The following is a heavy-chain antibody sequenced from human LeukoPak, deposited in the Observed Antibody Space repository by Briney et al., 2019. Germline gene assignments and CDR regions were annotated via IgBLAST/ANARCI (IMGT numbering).Heavy chain of an antibody. J-gene: IGHJ4*02. CDR3: ARDRYYGSGSYYPSYYFDY. V-gene: IGHV3-30*03. CDR1: GFTFSSYG. CDR2: ISYDGSNK. Sequence: GGSLRLSCAASGFTFSSYGIHWVRQGPGKGLEWVAIISYDGSNKYYADSVKGRFTISRDNSKNTLYLQMNSLRAEDTAVYYCARDRYYGSGSYYPSYYFDYWGQGTLVTVSS. D-gene: IGHD3-10*01.